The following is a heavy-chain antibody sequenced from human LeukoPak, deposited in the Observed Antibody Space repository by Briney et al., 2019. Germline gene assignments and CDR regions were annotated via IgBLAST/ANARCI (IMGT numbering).Heavy chain of an antibody. CDR1: GYTFTSYV. Sequence: ASVKVSCKASGYTFTSYVISWVRQAPGQGLEWMGWVSAYNGNTNYAQKLQGRVTMTTDTSTSTAYMELRSLRSDDTAVYYCARDLGLCYGSGSYYEFWFDPWGQGTLVTVSS. D-gene: IGHD3-10*01. J-gene: IGHJ5*02. CDR2: VSAYNGNT. CDR3: ARDLGLCYGSGSYYEFWFDP. V-gene: IGHV1-18*01.